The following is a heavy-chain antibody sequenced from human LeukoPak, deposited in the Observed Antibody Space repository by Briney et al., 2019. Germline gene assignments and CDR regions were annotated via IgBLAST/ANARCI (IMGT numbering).Heavy chain of an antibody. D-gene: IGHD6-6*01. CDR1: GGTFSSYA. Sequence: GASVKVSCKASGGTFSSYAISWVRQAPGQGLEWMGWISTYKGNTNYAQKLQGRVTVTTDTSTSTVYMELRSLRSDDTAVYYCGRSMDSSTSRLIEYWGQGTLVTVSS. V-gene: IGHV1-18*01. J-gene: IGHJ4*02. CDR3: GRSMDSSTSRLIEY. CDR2: ISTYKGNT.